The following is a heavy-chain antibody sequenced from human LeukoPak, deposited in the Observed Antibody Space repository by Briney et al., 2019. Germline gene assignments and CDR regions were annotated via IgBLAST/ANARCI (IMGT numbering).Heavy chain of an antibody. Sequence: GGSLRLSCEASGFTFSRYWMHWVRQAPGKGLVWVSRIKSDGKTNYADSVKGRFTISRDNTKNTVSLQMDSLRAEDTGVYYCARALSEVGGYYPEYFRHWGQGTLVTVSS. CDR1: GFTFSRYW. CDR2: IKSDGKT. J-gene: IGHJ1*01. CDR3: ARALSEVGGYYPEYFRH. D-gene: IGHD3-22*01. V-gene: IGHV3-74*01.